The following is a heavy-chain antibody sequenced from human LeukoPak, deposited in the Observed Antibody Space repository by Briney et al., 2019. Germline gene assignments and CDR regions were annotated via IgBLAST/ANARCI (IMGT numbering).Heavy chain of an antibody. D-gene: IGHD3-22*01. CDR2: ISYDGSNK. CDR1: GFTFSSYA. CDR3: ARDLEHYYYDSSGYYPAFDY. Sequence: GGSLRLSCAASGFTFSSYAMHWVRQAPGKGLEWVAVISYDGSNKYYADSVKGRFTISRDSSKNTLYLQMNSLRAEDTAVYYCARDLEHYYYDSSGYYPAFDYWGQGTLVTYSS. V-gene: IGHV3-30-3*01. J-gene: IGHJ4*02.